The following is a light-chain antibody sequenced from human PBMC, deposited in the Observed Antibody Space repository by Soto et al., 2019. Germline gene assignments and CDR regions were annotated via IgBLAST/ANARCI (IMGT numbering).Light chain of an antibody. V-gene: IGKV3-15*01. CDR3: QQYNNWWT. Sequence: EILMTQSPATLSVSPGERANLSCRASQSVDSNLAWYQQKPGQAPRLLIYGASTRATGISARFSGSGSGTEFTLTIRSLKSEDFGVYYCQQYNNWWTFGQGTKVDIK. J-gene: IGKJ1*01. CDR2: GAS. CDR1: QSVDSN.